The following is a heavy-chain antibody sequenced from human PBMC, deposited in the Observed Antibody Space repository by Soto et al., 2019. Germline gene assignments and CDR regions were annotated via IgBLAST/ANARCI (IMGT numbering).Heavy chain of an antibody. J-gene: IGHJ4*02. D-gene: IGHD1-26*01. CDR1: GGTFSSYA. V-gene: IGHV1-69*12. CDR2: IIPIFGTA. CDR3: AIDLGIGVGGATTDY. Sequence: QVQLVQSGAEVKKPGSSVKVSCKASGGTFSSYAISWVRQAPGQGREWMGGIIPIFGTANYAQKFEGRVTINADESTSTAYMEMSSLRSEDTAVYYCAIDLGIGVGGATTDYWGQGTLVTVSS.